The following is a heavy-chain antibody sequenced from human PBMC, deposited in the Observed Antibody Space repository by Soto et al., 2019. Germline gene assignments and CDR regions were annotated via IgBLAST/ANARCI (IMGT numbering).Heavy chain of an antibody. D-gene: IGHD3-3*01. CDR3: ARHGYYDFWSFY. CDR1: GGSISSYY. CDR2: IYYSGST. Sequence: SETLSLTCTVSGGSISSYYWIWIRQPPGKGLEWIGYIYYSGSTNYNPSLKSRVTISVDTSKNQFSLKLSSVTAADTAVYYCARHGYYDFWSFYWGQGTLVTVSS. J-gene: IGHJ4*02. V-gene: IGHV4-59*08.